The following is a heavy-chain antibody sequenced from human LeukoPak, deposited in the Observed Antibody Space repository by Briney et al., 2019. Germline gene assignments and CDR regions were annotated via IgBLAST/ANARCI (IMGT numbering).Heavy chain of an antibody. CDR2: INSDGSST. D-gene: IGHD5-18*01. J-gene: IGHJ3*02. V-gene: IGHV3-74*01. CDR1: GFTFSSYW. Sequence: PGGSLRLSCAASGFTFSSYWVHWVRQAPGKGLVWVSRINSDGSSTSYADSEKGRFTISRDNAKNTLYLQMNSLRAEDTAVYYCASDGGYDAFDIWGQGTMVTVSS. CDR3: ASDGGYDAFDI.